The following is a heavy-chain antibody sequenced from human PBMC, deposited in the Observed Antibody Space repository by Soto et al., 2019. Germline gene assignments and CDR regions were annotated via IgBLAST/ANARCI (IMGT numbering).Heavy chain of an antibody. CDR2: INPSGGST. V-gene: IGHV1-46*01. CDR1: GYTFTSYY. D-gene: IGHD3-22*01. J-gene: IGHJ5*02. Sequence: ASVKVSCKASGYTFTSYYMHWVRQAPGQGLEWMGIINPSGGSTSYAQKFQGRVTMTRDTSTSTVYMELSSLRSEDTAVYYCARDKSDSSGYYINWFDPWGQGTLVTVSS. CDR3: ARDKSDSSGYYINWFDP.